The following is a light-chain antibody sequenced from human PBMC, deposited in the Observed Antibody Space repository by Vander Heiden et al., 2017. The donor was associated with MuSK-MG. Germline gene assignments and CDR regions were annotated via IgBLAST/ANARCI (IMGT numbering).Light chain of an antibody. CDR3: QQYNSYSRT. Sequence: DIQMPQSPSTLSASVGDRVTITCRASQSISSWLAWYQQKPGKAPKLLIYKASSLESGVPSRFSGSGSGTEFTLTISSLQPDDFATYDCQQYNSYSRTFGQGTKVEIK. CDR2: KAS. J-gene: IGKJ1*01. CDR1: QSISSW. V-gene: IGKV1-5*03.